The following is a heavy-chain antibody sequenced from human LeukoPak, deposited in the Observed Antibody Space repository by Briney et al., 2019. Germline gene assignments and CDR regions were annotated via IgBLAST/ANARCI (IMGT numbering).Heavy chain of an antibody. Sequence: SETLSLTCTVSGGSISNSSSYWGWIRQPPGKGLEWIGSIYYSGSTNYNPSLKSRVTISVDTSKNQFSLKLSSVTAADTAVYYCARGPNYYGSGSYYKRDYYYYMDVWGKGTTVTVSS. J-gene: IGHJ6*03. CDR3: ARGPNYYGSGSYYKRDYYYYMDV. CDR1: GGSISNSSSY. V-gene: IGHV4-39*07. CDR2: IYYSGST. D-gene: IGHD3-10*01.